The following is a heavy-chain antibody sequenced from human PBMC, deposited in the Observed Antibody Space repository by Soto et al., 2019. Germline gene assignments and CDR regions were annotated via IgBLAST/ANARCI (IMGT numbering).Heavy chain of an antibody. CDR2: ISGSGGST. V-gene: IGHV3-23*01. CDR1: GFTFSSYA. Sequence: PGGSLRLSCAASGFTFSSYAMSWVRQAPGKGLEWVSAISGSGGSTYYADSVKGRFTISRDNSKNTLYLQMDSLRAEDTAVYYCAKSSYYYYYGMDVWGQGTTVTVSS. J-gene: IGHJ6*02. CDR3: AKSSYYYYYGMDV.